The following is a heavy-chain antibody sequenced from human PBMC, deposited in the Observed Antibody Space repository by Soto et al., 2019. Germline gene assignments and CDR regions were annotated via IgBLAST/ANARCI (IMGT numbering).Heavy chain of an antibody. V-gene: IGHV3-64*01. D-gene: IGHD2-2*01. Sequence: EVQLVESGGGLVQPGGSLRLSCAASGFTFSTYGMHWVRQAPGKGLEYVSAISGDGTSTYYANSVKGRFTISRDNSKNTLYLQMSSLRAEDMAVYYCAARYCTSSRCFHFDYWGQGALVTVSS. J-gene: IGHJ4*02. CDR1: GFTFSTYG. CDR2: ISGDGTST. CDR3: AARYCTSSRCFHFDY.